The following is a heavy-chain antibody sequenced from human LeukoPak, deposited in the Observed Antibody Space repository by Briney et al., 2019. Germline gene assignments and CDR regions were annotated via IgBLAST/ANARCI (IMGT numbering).Heavy chain of an antibody. CDR1: GGTFSSYA. Sequence: SVKVSCKASGGTFSSYAISWVRQAPGQGLEWMGGIIPIFGTANYAQRFQGRVTITADESTSTAYMELSSLRSEDTAVYYCARASGPYYYDSSGYFPGGWGQGTLVTVSS. J-gene: IGHJ4*02. D-gene: IGHD3-22*01. CDR3: ARASGPYYYDSSGYFPGG. V-gene: IGHV1-69*13. CDR2: IIPIFGTA.